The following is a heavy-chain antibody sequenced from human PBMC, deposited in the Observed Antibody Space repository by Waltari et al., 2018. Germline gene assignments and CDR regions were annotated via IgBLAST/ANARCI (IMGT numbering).Heavy chain of an antibody. CDR1: GCAFTRYY. J-gene: IGHJ4*02. V-gene: IGHV1-2*02. Sequence: QVQLVQSGAEVKKPGASVKVSCKASGCAFTRYYMHWVRQAPGQGLEWMGWIHPNSGDTYYAQKFQGRVTMTRDTSITTAFMDLSRLRSDDTAVYYCARSYKSGSYWDYWGQGTLVTVSS. D-gene: IGHD1-26*01. CDR2: IHPNSGDT. CDR3: ARSYKSGSYWDY.